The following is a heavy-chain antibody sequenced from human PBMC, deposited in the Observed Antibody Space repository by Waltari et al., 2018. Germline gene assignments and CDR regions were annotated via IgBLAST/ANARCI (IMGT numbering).Heavy chain of an antibody. Sequence: QVQLQQWGAGLLKPSETLSLTCAVYGGSFSGYYWSWIRQPPGKGLEWIGEINHSGSTNDNPSLKSRVTISVDTSKNQFSLKLSSVTAADTAVYYCARGRGYSYYGDWGQGTLVTVSS. D-gene: IGHD5-18*01. V-gene: IGHV4-34*01. CDR3: ARGRGYSYYGD. J-gene: IGHJ4*02. CDR1: GGSFSGYY. CDR2: INHSGST.